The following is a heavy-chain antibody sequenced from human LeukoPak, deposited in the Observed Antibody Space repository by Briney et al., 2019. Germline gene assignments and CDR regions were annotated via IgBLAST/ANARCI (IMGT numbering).Heavy chain of an antibody. V-gene: IGHV3-21*01. CDR1: GFTFSTYS. CDR2: ISSGSSFI. J-gene: IGHJ4*02. CDR3: ARESSGYFY. Sequence: GGSLRLSCAASGFTFSTYSMNWVRQAPGKVLEWGSSISSGSSFIYYADSVKGRFTISRDNAKNSLFLQMNRLRAEDTAVYYCARESSGYFYWGQGTLVTVSS. D-gene: IGHD3-22*01.